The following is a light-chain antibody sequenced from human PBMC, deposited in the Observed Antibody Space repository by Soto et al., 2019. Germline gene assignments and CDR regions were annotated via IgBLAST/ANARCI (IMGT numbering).Light chain of an antibody. CDR3: SSYAGSYSWV. V-gene: IGLV2-8*01. CDR2: GVS. CDR1: SRDVGIYNY. J-gene: IGLJ3*02. Sequence: QSALTQPPSASGSPGQSVTISCTGTSRDVGIYNYVSWFQQYPGKAPKLMIYGVSRRPSGVPDRFSGSKSGNTASLTVSGLQAEDEADYYCSSYAGSYSWVFGGGTKLTVL.